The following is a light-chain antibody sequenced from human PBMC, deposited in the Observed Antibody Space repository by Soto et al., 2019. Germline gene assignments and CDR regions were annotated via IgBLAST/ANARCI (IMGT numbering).Light chain of an antibody. CDR2: TAS. J-gene: IGKJ4*01. Sequence: DIQMTQSPSSLSASVGDRVTITCRASQGISNYLDWYQQKPGKVPKLLIYTASSLQSGVPSRFSGSGSGTDVTINLRSLQTEDVQTYNGQEYKHAPLTFGGGTKV. CDR1: QGISNY. V-gene: IGKV1-27*01. CDR3: QEYKHAPLT.